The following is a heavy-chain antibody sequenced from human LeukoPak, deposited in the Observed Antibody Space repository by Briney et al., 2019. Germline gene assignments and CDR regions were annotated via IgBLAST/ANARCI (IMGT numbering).Heavy chain of an antibody. CDR1: GGSISSYY. CDR3: ASGPLDSSAYYARN. V-gene: IGHV4-59*01. D-gene: IGHD3-22*01. J-gene: IGHJ4*02. CDR2: LYYSGST. Sequence: PSETLSLTCTVSGGSISSYYWSWIRQPPGKGLEWIGYLYYSGSTNYNPSLKSRVTISVDTSKNQFSLKLRSATAADTAVYYCASGPLDSSAYYARNWGQGTLVTVSS.